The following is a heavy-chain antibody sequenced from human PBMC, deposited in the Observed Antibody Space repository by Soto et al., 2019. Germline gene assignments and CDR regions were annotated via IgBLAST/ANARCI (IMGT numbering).Heavy chain of an antibody. D-gene: IGHD3-3*01. V-gene: IGHV1-69*13. CDR2: IIPIFGTA. Sequence: SVKVSCKASGGTFSSYAISWVRQAPGQGLEWMGGIIPIFGTANYAQKFQGRVTITADESTSTAYMELSSLRSEDTAVYYCSRGIRYDFWSGYYLDYWGQGTLVTVSS. J-gene: IGHJ4*02. CDR1: GGTFSSYA. CDR3: SRGIRYDFWSGYYLDY.